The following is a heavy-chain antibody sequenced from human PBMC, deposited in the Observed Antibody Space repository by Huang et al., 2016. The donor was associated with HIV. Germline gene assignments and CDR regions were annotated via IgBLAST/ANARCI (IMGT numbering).Heavy chain of an antibody. J-gene: IGHJ4*02. CDR3: ATQEESPYFDY. CDR2: TSYDGSDN. CDR1: GFTFSHYG. Sequence: QIQLVESGGGVVQPGKSLRLSCGASGFTFSHYGMHWVRQAPGKGLEWVEGTSYDGSDNYFADSVKGRFTISRDNSNNTLYLQINSLRAEDTAVYYCATQEESPYFDYWGRGTLVTVSS. V-gene: IGHV3-30*03. D-gene: IGHD3-16*01.